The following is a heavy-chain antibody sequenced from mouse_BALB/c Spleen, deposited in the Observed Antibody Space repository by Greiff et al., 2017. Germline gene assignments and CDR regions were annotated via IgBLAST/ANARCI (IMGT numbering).Heavy chain of an antibody. CDR1: GYTFTSYW. J-gene: IGHJ1*01. D-gene: IGHD1-1*01. CDR3: ASYYGSPYWYFDV. V-gene: IGHV1-87*01. CDR2: IYPGDGDT. Sequence: VKLQESGAELARPGASVKLSCKASGYTFTSYWMQWVKQRPGQGLEWIGAIYPGDGDTRYTQKFKGKATLTADKSSSTAYMQLSSLASEDSAVYYCASYYGSPYWYFDVWGAGTTVTVSS.